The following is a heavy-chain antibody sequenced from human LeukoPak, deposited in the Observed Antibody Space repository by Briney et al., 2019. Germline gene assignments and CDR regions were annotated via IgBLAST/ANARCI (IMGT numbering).Heavy chain of an antibody. CDR2: ISYDGSNK. D-gene: IGHD2-2*01. J-gene: IGHJ6*04. Sequence: GGSLRLSCAASGFTFSSYGMHWVRQAPGKGLERVAVISYDGSNKYYADSVKGRFTISRDNSKNTLYLQMNSLRAEDTAVYYCAKDGKYCSSTSCYLNYYYYGMDVWGKGTTVTVSS. CDR3: AKDGKYCSSTSCYLNYYYYGMDV. V-gene: IGHV3-30*18. CDR1: GFTFSSYG.